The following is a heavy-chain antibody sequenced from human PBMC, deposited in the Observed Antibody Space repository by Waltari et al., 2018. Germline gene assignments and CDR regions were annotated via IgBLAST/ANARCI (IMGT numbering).Heavy chain of an antibody. J-gene: IGHJ6*03. D-gene: IGHD2-21*01. V-gene: IGHV4-61*09. CDR3: ARSDVVVAPARNNYYFPMEV. CDR2: IYSSGST. Sequence: QLQLQQSGPGLVKPSKTLSLACSLSGDSISGSYYWNAVRQTAGEGLEWLGYIYSSGSTKYKPSLQSRATISIVNKTQFSLKLAAVTAADTAVYYCARSDVVVAPARNNYYFPMEVWGQGTTVTVSS. CDR1: GDSISGSYY.